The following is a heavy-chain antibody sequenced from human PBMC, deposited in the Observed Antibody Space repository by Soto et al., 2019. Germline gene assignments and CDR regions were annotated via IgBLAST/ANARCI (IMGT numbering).Heavy chain of an antibody. J-gene: IGHJ6*02. Sequence: QVQLVESGGGVVQPGGSLRLSCTASGFTFTTFGIHWVRQAPGPGLEWVALISYDGHNKYYSDSVKGRFTISRDNYKNTLSLQMNSLRAEDTAVYYCAKDLQAYGDYNYYYYGMDVWGQGTTVSVSS. CDR3: AKDLQAYGDYNYYYYGMDV. CDR2: ISYDGHNK. D-gene: IGHD4-17*01. CDR1: GFTFTTFG. V-gene: IGHV3-30*18.